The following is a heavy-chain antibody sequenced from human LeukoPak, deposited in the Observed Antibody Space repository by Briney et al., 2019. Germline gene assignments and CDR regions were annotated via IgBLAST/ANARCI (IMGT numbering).Heavy chain of an antibody. D-gene: IGHD4-17*01. Sequence: SVKVSCKASGYTFTGYYMHWVRQAPGQGLEWMGWISPNSGGTNYAQKFQGRVTMTRDTSISTAYMELSRLRSDDTAVYYCAIYYGDYLSPYYFDYWGQGTLVTVSS. CDR2: ISPNSGGT. CDR1: GYTFTGYY. V-gene: IGHV1-2*02. J-gene: IGHJ4*02. CDR3: AIYYGDYLSPYYFDY.